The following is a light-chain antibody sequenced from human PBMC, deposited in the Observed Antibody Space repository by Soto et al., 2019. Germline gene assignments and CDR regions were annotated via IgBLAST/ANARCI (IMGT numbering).Light chain of an antibody. V-gene: IGKV3D-15*01. CDR3: QQYNNWPPLT. J-gene: IGKJ4*01. CDR1: QNIDNN. Sequence: EIVMTQSPATLSVSPGDRVTLSCRASQNIDNNLAWYQQRQGQPPRLLIYGASTRANGIPARFSGSGSGTEFTLTISSLQSEDFAVYCCQQYNNWPPLTFGGGTKVEIK. CDR2: GAS.